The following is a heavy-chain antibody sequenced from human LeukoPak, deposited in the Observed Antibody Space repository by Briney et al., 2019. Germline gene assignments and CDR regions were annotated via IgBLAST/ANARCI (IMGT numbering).Heavy chain of an antibody. D-gene: IGHD5-24*01. J-gene: IGHJ4*02. CDR1: GFTFTTHW. V-gene: IGHV3-74*01. CDR2: MNIDGTLT. CDR3: VRAQDGYNSLYFDY. Sequence: GGSLRLSCAASGFTFTTHWMSWVRQAPGKGQVWVSRMNIDGTLTNYADSVKGRFTISRDSAKNALYLQMNSLRFEDTAVYYCVRAQDGYNSLYFDYWGQGALVTVSS.